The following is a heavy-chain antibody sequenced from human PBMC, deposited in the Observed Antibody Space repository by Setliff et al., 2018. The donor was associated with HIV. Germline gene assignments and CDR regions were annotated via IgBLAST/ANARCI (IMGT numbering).Heavy chain of an antibody. J-gene: IGHJ6*03. CDR3: ARLAYYDFWNGYSYYMDV. D-gene: IGHD3-3*01. V-gene: IGHV3-23*01. CDR1: GFTFTNYA. CDR2: ISGSGGST. Sequence: GGSLRLSCAASGFTFTNYAMSWVRQAPGKGLEWVSGISGSGGSTYYADFVKGRFTISRDNSKNTLYLRMNSLRADDTAVYYCARLAYYDFWNGYSYYMDVWGKGTTVTVSS.